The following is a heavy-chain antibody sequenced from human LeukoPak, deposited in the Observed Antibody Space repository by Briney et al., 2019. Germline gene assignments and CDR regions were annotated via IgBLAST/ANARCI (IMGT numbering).Heavy chain of an antibody. J-gene: IGHJ4*02. CDR1: GFTFSSYS. D-gene: IGHD1-26*01. CDR3: ARDQSYGFDY. Sequence: PGGSLRLSCAASGFTFSSYSMSWVRQPPGKGLEWVSYISGSSGTISYADSVKGRFTISRDNAKNSLYLQMNSLRDEDTAVYYCARDQSYGFDYWGQGTLVTVSS. V-gene: IGHV3-48*02. CDR2: ISGSSGTI.